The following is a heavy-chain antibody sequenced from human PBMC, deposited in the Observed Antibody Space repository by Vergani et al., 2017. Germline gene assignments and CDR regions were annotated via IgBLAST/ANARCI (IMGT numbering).Heavy chain of an antibody. CDR2: ISAYNGNT. CDR1: GYSFYTYG. V-gene: IGHV1-18*01. CDR3: ARDRDFGYSNYLFDY. D-gene: IGHD4-11*01. J-gene: IGHJ4*02. Sequence: QVQLVQSGAEMKKPGASVKVSCKASGYSFYTYGISWVRQAPGQGLEWMGLISAYNGNTNYAQKFQGRVTMTRDTSTSTDYMELRSLGTDDTAVYYCARDRDFGYSNYLFDYWGQGTLVTVSS.